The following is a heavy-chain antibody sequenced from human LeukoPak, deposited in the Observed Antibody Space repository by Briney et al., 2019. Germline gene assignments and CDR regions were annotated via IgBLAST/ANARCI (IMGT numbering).Heavy chain of an antibody. D-gene: IGHD6-19*01. J-gene: IGHJ4*02. V-gene: IGHV3-23*01. Sequence: GGSLRLSCAASGFTFSSYAMSWVRQAPGKGLEWVSAISGSGGSTYYADSVKGRFTISRDNSKNTLYPQMNSLRAEDTAVYYCAKSSFGSGSFSPFDYWGQGTLVTVSS. CDR3: AKSSFGSGSFSPFDY. CDR1: GFTFSSYA. CDR2: ISGSGGST.